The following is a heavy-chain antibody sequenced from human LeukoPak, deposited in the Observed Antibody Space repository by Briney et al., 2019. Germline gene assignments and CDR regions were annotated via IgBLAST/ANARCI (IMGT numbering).Heavy chain of an antibody. CDR2: INGDGTTT. CDR1: GFTFSSYA. Sequence: PGGSLRLSCAASGFTFSSYAMSWVRQAPGKGLVWVSRINGDGTTTSYADSVKGRFTISRVNAKSTLYLEMDSLRAEDTAIYYCARRWYTGTYYYFDPWGQGTLVTVSS. CDR3: ARRWYTGTYYYFDP. V-gene: IGHV3-74*01. D-gene: IGHD1-26*01. J-gene: IGHJ4*02.